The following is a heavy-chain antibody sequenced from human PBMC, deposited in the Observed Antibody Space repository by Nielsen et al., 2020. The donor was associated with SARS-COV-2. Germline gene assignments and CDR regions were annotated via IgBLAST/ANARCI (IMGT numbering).Heavy chain of an antibody. Sequence: GGSLRLSCAASGFTFSNFAMSWVRQAPGKGLEWVSTISGGGGSTYYADSVKGRFTISRDNAKNSLYLQMNSLRAEDTAVYYCARLGTAAGLDYWGQGTLVTVSS. CDR3: ARLGTAAGLDY. CDR1: GFTFSNFA. V-gene: IGHV3-23*01. CDR2: ISGGGGST. D-gene: IGHD6-13*01. J-gene: IGHJ4*02.